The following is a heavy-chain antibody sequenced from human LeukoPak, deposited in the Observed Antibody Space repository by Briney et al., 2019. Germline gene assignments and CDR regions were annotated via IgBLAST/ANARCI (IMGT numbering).Heavy chain of an antibody. V-gene: IGHV3-48*03. D-gene: IGHD1-20*01. CDR3: ARDYLPYNWNAIYNWFDP. CDR2: ISSSGSTI. J-gene: IGHJ5*02. CDR1: GFTFSSYE. Sequence: GGSLRLSCAASGFTFSSYEMNWVRQAPGKGLEWVSYISSSGSTIYYADSVKGRFTISRDNAKNSLYLQMNSLRAEDTAVYYCARDYLPYNWNAIYNWFDPWGQGTLVTVSS.